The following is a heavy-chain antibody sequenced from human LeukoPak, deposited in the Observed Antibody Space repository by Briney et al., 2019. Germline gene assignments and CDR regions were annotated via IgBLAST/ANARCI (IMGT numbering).Heavy chain of an antibody. CDR2: MNPNSGNT. V-gene: IGHV1-8*01. CDR1: GYTSTSCD. D-gene: IGHD6-19*01. CDR3: TRGSSGRRDN. Sequence: ASVKVSCKASGYTSTSCDINWVRQATGQGLEWMGWMNPNSGNTGYGQSFQGRITMTRDISIGTAYMELSNLTSEDTAIYYCTRGSSGRRDNWGQGTPVTVSA. J-gene: IGHJ4*02.